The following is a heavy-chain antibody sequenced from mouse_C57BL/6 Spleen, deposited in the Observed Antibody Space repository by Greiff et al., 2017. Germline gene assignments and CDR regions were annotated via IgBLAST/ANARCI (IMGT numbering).Heavy chain of an antibody. Sequence: DVMLVESGGGLVKPGGSLKLSCAASGFTFSDYGMHWVRQAPEKGLEWVAYISSGSSTIYYADTVKGRFTISRDNAKNTLFLQMTSLRSEDTAMYYCARPGNYYGSSYFDYWGQGTTLTVSS. CDR2: ISSGSSTI. CDR1: GFTFSDYG. CDR3: ARPGNYYGSSYFDY. V-gene: IGHV5-17*01. J-gene: IGHJ2*01. D-gene: IGHD1-1*01.